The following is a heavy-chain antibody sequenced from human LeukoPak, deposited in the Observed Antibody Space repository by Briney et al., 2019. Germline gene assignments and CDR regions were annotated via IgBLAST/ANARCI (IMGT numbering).Heavy chain of an antibody. CDR1: GFTFSNYG. Sequence: GGSLRLSCAASGFTFSNYGIHWVRQAPGKGLEWVAIMSYDGTNKYYADSVKGRFTISRDNSKNTLYLQMNSLRAEDTAMYYCAKEEGVMAIAGSPSGYWGQGTLVTVSS. V-gene: IGHV3-30*18. J-gene: IGHJ4*02. CDR3: AKEEGVMAIAGSPSGY. D-gene: IGHD2-21*01. CDR2: MSYDGTNK.